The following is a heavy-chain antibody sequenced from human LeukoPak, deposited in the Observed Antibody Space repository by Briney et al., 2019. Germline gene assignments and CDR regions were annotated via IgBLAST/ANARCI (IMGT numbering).Heavy chain of an antibody. D-gene: IGHD3-9*01. CDR2: MNPNSGNT. J-gene: IGHJ5*02. Sequence: ASVKVSCKASGYTFTSYDINWVRQATGQGLEWMGWMNPNSGNTGYAQEFQGRVTMTRNTSISTAYMELSSLRSEDTAVYYCARSTYDILTGGKINWFDPWGQGTLVTVSS. CDR3: ARSTYDILTGGKINWFDP. V-gene: IGHV1-8*01. CDR1: GYTFTSYD.